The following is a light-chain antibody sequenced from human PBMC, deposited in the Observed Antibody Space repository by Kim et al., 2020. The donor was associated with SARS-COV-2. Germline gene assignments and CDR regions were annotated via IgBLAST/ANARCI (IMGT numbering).Light chain of an antibody. CDR2: GAS. CDR1: QRVSANY. Sequence: EIVLTQSPGTLSLSPGERATLSCRASQRVSANYLAWYQQKPGQAPRLLIHGASSRATGIPDRFSGSGSGTDFTLSIRRLEPEDFAVYYCQQYATSPTTFGQGTKVDIK. J-gene: IGKJ1*01. CDR3: QQYATSPTT. V-gene: IGKV3-20*01.